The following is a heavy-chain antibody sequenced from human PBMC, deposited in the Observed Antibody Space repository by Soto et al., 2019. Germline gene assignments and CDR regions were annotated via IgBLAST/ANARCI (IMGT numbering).Heavy chain of an antibody. CDR2: IFHSGSS. CDR1: NDSIRSDNW. Sequence: SETLSLTCSVSNDSIRSDNWWSWVRQPPGKGLEWIGEIFHSGSSNNNPSLKSRVTLSVDKTKNEFSLKLNSVTAADTAVYYCARRLFVRGTLGYYDYWGQGTLVTVSS. CDR3: ARRLFVRGTLGYYDY. J-gene: IGHJ4*02. V-gene: IGHV4-4*02. D-gene: IGHD3-10*02.